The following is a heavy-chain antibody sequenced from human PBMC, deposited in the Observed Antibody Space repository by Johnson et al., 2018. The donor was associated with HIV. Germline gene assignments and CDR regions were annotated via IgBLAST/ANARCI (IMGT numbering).Heavy chain of an antibody. CDR1: GFTFSSYA. CDR3: AKDSEWTIFVVVTAQGAFDI. CDR2: ISWNSGSI. V-gene: IGHV3-9*01. D-gene: IGHD2-21*02. J-gene: IGHJ3*02. Sequence: VQLVESGGGLVQPGGSLRLSCAASGFTFSSYAMSWVRQVPGKGLEWVSGISWNSGSIGYADSVKGRFTISRDNAKNSLYLQMNTLRAEDTAVYYCAKDSEWTIFVVVTAQGAFDIWGQGTMVTVSS.